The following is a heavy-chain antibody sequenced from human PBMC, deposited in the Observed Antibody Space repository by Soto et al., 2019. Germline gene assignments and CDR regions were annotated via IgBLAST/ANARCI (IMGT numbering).Heavy chain of an antibody. V-gene: IGHV3-74*01. CDR1: GFSFSSYW. D-gene: IGHD3-10*01. CDR3: ARSPGGYYID. J-gene: IGHJ3*01. Sequence: LRLSCVDSGFSFSSYWMHWVRQGPGKGLVWVSRINTDGSSTNYADSVNGRFTISRDNAKNTLYLQMNSLRADDTAVYYCARSPGGYYIDWGQGTMVTVSS. CDR2: INTDGSST.